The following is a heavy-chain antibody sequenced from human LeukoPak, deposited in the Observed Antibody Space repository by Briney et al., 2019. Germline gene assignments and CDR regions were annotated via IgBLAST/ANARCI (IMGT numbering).Heavy chain of an antibody. CDR2: INSDGSST. Sequence: PGGSLRLSCAASGFTFSSYWMHWVRQVPGKGLVWVSRINSDGSSTSYADSVKGRFTISRDNAKNTLYLQMNSLRAEDTAVYYCARSPYYYGMDVWGQGTTVTVSS. J-gene: IGHJ6*02. V-gene: IGHV3-74*01. CDR3: ARSPYYYGMDV. CDR1: GFTFSSYW.